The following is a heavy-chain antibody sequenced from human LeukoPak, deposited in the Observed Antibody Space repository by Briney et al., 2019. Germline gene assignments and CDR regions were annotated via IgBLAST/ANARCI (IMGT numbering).Heavy chain of an antibody. D-gene: IGHD3-22*01. CDR2: IYYSGST. CDR3: ARQYYDSSGYYYEGGYYFDY. J-gene: IGHJ4*02. V-gene: IGHV4-59*01. CDR1: GGSISSYY. Sequence: PSETLSLTCTVSGGSISSYYWSWIRQPPGKGLEWIGYIYYSGSTNYNPSLKSRVTMSVDTSKNQFSLRLSSVTAADTAVYYCARQYYDSSGYYYEGGYYFDYWGQGTLVTVSS.